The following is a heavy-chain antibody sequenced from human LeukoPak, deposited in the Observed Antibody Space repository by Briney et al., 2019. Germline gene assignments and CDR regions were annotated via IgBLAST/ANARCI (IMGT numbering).Heavy chain of an antibody. V-gene: IGHV4-39*01. Sequence: SETLSLTCTVSGGSISSSSYYWGWIRQPPGKGLGWIGSIYYSGSTYYNPSLKSRVTISVDTSKNQFSLKLSSVTAADTAVYYCARHERTDYDFWSGYFNWFDPWGQGTLVTVSS. CDR2: IYYSGST. CDR3: ARHERTDYDFWSGYFNWFDP. CDR1: GGSISSSSYY. D-gene: IGHD3-3*01. J-gene: IGHJ5*02.